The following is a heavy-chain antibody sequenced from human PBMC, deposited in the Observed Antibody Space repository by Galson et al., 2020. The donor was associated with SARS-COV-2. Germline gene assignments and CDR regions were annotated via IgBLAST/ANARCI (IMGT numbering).Heavy chain of an antibody. CDR2: ISGSGGST. CDR1: GFTFSSYA. Sequence: GGSLRLSCAASGFTFSSYAMSWVRQAPGKGLEWVSAISGSGGSTYYADSVKGRFTISRDNSKNTLYLQMNSLKDEDTAVYYCTTLGSELVHFDYWGQGTLVTVSS. V-gene: IGHV3-23*01. CDR3: TTLGSELVHFDY. J-gene: IGHJ4*02. D-gene: IGHD6-6*01.